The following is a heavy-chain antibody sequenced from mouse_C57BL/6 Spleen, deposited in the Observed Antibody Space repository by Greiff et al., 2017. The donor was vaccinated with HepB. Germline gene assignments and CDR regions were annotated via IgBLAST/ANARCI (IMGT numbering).Heavy chain of an antibody. CDR3: AMGSGDY. CDR1: GYTFTSYW. V-gene: IGHV1-52*01. J-gene: IGHJ2*01. CDR2: IDPSDSET. D-gene: IGHD1-3*01. Sequence: QVHVKQPGAELVRPGSSVKLSCKASGYTFTSYWMHWVKQRPIQGLEWIGNIDPSDSETHYNQKFKDKATLTVDKSSSTAYMQLSSLTSEDSAVYYCAMGSGDYWGQGTTLTVSS.